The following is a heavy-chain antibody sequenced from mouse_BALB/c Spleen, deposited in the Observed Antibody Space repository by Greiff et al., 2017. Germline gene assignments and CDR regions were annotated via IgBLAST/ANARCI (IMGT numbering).Heavy chain of an antibody. CDR3: ARNYDYEGYAMDY. CDR2: IDPANGNT. D-gene: IGHD2-4*01. Sequence: EVMLVESGAELVKPGASVKLSCTASGFNIKDTYMHWVKQRPEQGLEWIGRIDPANGNTKYDPKFQGKATITADTSSNTAYLQLSSLTSEDTAVYYCARNYDYEGYAMDYWGQGTSVTVSS. V-gene: IGHV14-3*02. J-gene: IGHJ4*01. CDR1: GFNIKDTY.